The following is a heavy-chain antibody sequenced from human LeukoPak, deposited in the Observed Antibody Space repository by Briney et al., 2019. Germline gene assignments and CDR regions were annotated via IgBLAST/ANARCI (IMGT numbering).Heavy chain of an antibody. CDR3: ARVVAAAGSYYYYGMDV. CDR2: INPNSGGT. D-gene: IGHD6-13*01. V-gene: IGHV1-2*02. CDR1: GYTFTGYY. Sequence: ASVKVSCKASGYTFTGYYMHWVRQAPGQGLEWMGWINPNSGGTNYAQKFQGRVTMTGDTSISTAYMELSRLRSDDTAVYYCARVVAAAGSYYYYGMDVWGQGTTVTVSS. J-gene: IGHJ6*02.